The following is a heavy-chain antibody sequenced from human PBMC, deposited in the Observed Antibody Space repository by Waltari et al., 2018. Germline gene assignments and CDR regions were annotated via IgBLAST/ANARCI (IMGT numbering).Heavy chain of an antibody. Sequence: QVQLVQSGAEVKKPGSSVKVSCKASGGTFSSYAISWVRQAPGQGLEWMGGIIPILGIANYAQKFQGRVTITADKSTSTAYMELSSLRSEDTAVYYCARAGGNNNWNDGYGDYWGQGTLVTVSS. CDR1: GGTFSSYA. CDR2: IIPILGIA. V-gene: IGHV1-69*10. CDR3: ARAGGNNNWNDGYGDY. D-gene: IGHD1-20*01. J-gene: IGHJ4*02.